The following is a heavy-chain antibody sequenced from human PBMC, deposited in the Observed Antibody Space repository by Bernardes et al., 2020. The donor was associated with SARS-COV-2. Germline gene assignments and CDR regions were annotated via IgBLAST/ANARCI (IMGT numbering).Heavy chain of an antibody. D-gene: IGHD2-15*01. CDR3: ARVVVAATLYYYYGMDV. CDR2: INHSGST. CDR1: GGSFSGYY. J-gene: IGHJ6*02. Sequence: SETLSLTCAVYGGSFSGYYWSWIRQPPGKGLEWIGEINHSGSTNYNPSLKSRVTISVDTSKNQFSLKLSSVTAADTAVYYCARVVVAATLYYYYGMDVWGQGTTVTVSS. V-gene: IGHV4-34*01.